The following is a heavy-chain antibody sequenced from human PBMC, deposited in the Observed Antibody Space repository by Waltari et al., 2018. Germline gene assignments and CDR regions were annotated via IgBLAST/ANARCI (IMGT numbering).Heavy chain of an antibody. CDR2: INHSGST. D-gene: IGHD6-6*01. CDR3: ARFSIAARYWYFDL. J-gene: IGHJ2*01. Sequence: QVQLQQWGAGLLKPSETLSLTCAVYGGSFSGYYWSWIRQPPGKGLEWIGEINHSGSTNYNPSLKSRVTISVDTSKNQFSLKLSSVTGADTAVYYCARFSIAARYWYFDLWGRGTLVTVSS. V-gene: IGHV4-34*01. CDR1: GGSFSGYY.